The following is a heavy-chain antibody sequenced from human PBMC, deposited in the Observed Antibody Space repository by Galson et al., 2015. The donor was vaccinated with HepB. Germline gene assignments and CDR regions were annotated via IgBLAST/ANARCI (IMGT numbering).Heavy chain of an antibody. Sequence: LSCAASGFAFVAYAMHWVRRSQGKGLEWGAGFIWTSGSIGYAESVKGRFTISRDNAKNSLYLQMNSLRADDTAVYYCAKDKFPGIERGSVDFWVQRTLVTGSS. CDR1: GFAFVAYA. D-gene: IGHD5-18*01. CDR2: FIWTSGSI. V-gene: IGHV3-9*01. J-gene: IGHJ4*02. CDR3: AKDKFPGIERGSVDF.